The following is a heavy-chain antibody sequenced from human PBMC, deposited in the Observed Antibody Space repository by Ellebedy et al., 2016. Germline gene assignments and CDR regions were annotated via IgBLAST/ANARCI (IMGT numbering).Heavy chain of an antibody. Sequence: ASVKVSCKASGYSFTRYGIGWVRQAPGQGLEWLGWIAVYNGKTDYAQKFQGRVTMTMDTSTDTVHMELRRLRSDDTAVYYCARGLWDYYYYMDVWGEGTTVTVSS. D-gene: IGHD5-18*01. V-gene: IGHV1-18*01. CDR3: ARGLWDYYYYMDV. CDR1: GYSFTRYG. J-gene: IGHJ6*03. CDR2: IAVYNGKT.